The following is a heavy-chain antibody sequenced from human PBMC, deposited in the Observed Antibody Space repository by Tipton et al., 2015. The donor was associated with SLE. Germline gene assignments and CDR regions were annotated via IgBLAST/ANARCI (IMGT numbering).Heavy chain of an antibody. CDR1: GASISSYY. CDR2: IYYSGST. D-gene: IGHD6-19*01. CDR3: ARDQRTVAGRGYFDY. Sequence: TLSLTCAVYGASISSYYWSWIRQPPGKGLEWIGYIYYSGSTSYNPPLKSRVTISVNTSKNQFSLKLSSVTAADTAVYYCARDQRTVAGRGYFDYWGQGTLVTVSS. J-gene: IGHJ4*02. V-gene: IGHV4-59*12.